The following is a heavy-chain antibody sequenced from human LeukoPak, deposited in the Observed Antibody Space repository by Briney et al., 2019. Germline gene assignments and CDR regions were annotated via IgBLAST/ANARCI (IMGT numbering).Heavy chain of an antibody. CDR1: GFTFTSYA. CDR2: IGTGGET. Sequence: PGGSLRLSCAASGFTFTSYAMGWVRQAPGQGLEWVSVIGTGGETHYADSVRGRFTISRNNFKNTLYLQMNSLRAEDTAVYYCAKRVTVTTKYFDSWGQGTLVTVSS. D-gene: IGHD4-17*01. V-gene: IGHV3-23*01. CDR3: AKRVTVTTKYFDS. J-gene: IGHJ4*02.